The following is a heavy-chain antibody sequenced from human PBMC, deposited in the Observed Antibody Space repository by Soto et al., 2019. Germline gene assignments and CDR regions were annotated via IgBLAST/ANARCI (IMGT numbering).Heavy chain of an antibody. D-gene: IGHD3-10*01. CDR1: GGNIRDYY. V-gene: IGHV4-34*01. Sequence: PSEPKSLPCAVYGGNIRDYYWSRISKKKGKGLEWIGQINHSGSTRYNPSLKSRVTISIGALNQFFVELNSVTAADTAVYYCARARADFDSGTYEGGYYYFDNWGPGTLVTSPQ. CDR2: INHSGST. J-gene: IGHJ4*02. CDR3: ARARADFDSGTYEGGYYYFDN.